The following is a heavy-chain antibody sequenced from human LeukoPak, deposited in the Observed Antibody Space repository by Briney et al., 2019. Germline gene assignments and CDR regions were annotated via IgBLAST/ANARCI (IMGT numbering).Heavy chain of an antibody. D-gene: IGHD7-27*01. J-gene: IGHJ4*02. CDR3: ASRKLGNDY. Sequence: GASVKVSCKASGGTFSSYAISWVRQAPGQGLEWMGGIIPIFGTANSAQKFQGRVTITADKSTSTAYMELSSLRSEDTAVYYCASRKLGNDYWGQGTLVTVSS. CDR2: IIPIFGTA. V-gene: IGHV1-69*06. CDR1: GGTFSSYA.